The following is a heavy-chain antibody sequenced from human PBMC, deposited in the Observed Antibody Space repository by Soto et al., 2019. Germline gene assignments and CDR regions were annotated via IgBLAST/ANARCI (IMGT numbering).Heavy chain of an antibody. CDR1: GYTLTELS. V-gene: IGHV1-24*01. Sequence: ASVKVSCKVSGYTLTELSMHRVRQAPGKGLEWMGGFDPEDGETIYAQKFQGRVTMTEDTSTDTAYMELSSLRSEDTAVYYCATGSRRLLLLVYWGQGTLVTVSS. J-gene: IGHJ4*02. D-gene: IGHD3-3*01. CDR2: FDPEDGET. CDR3: ATGSRRLLLLVY.